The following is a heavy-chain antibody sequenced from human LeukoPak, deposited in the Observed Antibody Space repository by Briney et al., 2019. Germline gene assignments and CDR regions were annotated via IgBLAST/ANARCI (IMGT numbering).Heavy chain of an antibody. D-gene: IGHD3-10*01. CDR1: GFTFSSYA. CDR2: VSGSGGST. CDR3: AKFSGSGSYYWFDP. Sequence: PGGSLRLSCAASGFTFSSYAMSWVRQAPGKGLEWVSAVSGSGGSTYYADSVKGRFTISRDNSKNTLYLQMNSLRAEDTAVYYCAKFSGSGSYYWFDPWGQGTLVTVSS. J-gene: IGHJ5*02. V-gene: IGHV3-23*01.